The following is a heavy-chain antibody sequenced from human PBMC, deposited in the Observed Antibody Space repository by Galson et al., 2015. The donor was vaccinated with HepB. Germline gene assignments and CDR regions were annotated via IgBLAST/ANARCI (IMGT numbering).Heavy chain of an antibody. D-gene: IGHD6-13*01. V-gene: IGHV1-69*13. Sequence: SVKVSCKASGGTFSSYAISWVRQAPGQGLEWMGGIIPIFGTANYAQKFQGRVTITADESTSTAYMELSSLRSEDTAVYYCARDHYSSSWYRNFDYWGQGTLVTVSS. CDR2: IIPIFGTA. CDR3: ARDHYSSSWYRNFDY. CDR1: GGTFSSYA. J-gene: IGHJ4*02.